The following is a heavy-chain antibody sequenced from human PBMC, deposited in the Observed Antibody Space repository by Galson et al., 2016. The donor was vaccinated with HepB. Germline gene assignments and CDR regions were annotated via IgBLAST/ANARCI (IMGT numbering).Heavy chain of an antibody. V-gene: IGHV4-30-4*01. Sequence: TLSLTCTVSGGSISSGDYYWSWIRQPPGKGLEWNGYIYYSGSTYYNPSLKSRVTMSVDTSKNQFSLRLSSVTAADTAVYYFARGYYDFWSGSRSLDCWGQGTLVTVSS. J-gene: IGHJ4*02. CDR2: IYYSGST. CDR1: GGSISSGDYY. D-gene: IGHD3-3*01. CDR3: ARGYYDFWSGSRSLDC.